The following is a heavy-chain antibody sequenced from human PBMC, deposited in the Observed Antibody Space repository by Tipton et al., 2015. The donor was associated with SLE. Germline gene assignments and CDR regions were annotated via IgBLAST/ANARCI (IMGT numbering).Heavy chain of an antibody. CDR2: IFYTGST. Sequence: TLSLTCTVSDGSISSSNYYWGWIRQPPGKGLEWIGSIFYTGSTYYNPSLKSRVSFSIDTSKNQFSLKLNSVTAADTAVYYCARRHDSGPFDNWGQGALVTVST. CDR3: ARRHDSGPFDN. D-gene: IGHD3-9*01. CDR1: DGSISSSNYY. J-gene: IGHJ4*02. V-gene: IGHV4-39*07.